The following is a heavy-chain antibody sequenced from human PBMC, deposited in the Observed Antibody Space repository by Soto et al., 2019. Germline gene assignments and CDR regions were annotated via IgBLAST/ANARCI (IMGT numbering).Heavy chain of an antibody. J-gene: IGHJ4*02. CDR2: IYYSGST. V-gene: IGHV4-59*01. CDR1: GGSISSYY. D-gene: IGHD4-17*01. Sequence: PSETLSLTCTVSGGSISSYYWSWVRQPPGKGLEWIGYIYYSGSTNYNPSLKNRVTISVDTSKNQLSLKLRSVTAADTAFYYCARSTTVTTLDYWGQGTLVTVSS. CDR3: ARSTTVTTLDY.